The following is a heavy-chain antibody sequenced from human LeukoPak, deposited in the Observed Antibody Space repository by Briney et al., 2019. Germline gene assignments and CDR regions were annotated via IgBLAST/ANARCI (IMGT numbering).Heavy chain of an antibody. Sequence: ASVKVSCKASGYTFTSYYMHWVRQAPGQGLEWMGIINPSGGSTSYAQKFQGRVTMTRDTSTSTVYMELSSLRSEDTAVYYCARAHGRGYYDSSGYLAPSPDYWGQGTLVTVFS. CDR1: GYTFTSYY. CDR2: INPSGGST. CDR3: ARAHGRGYYDSSGYLAPSPDY. J-gene: IGHJ4*02. V-gene: IGHV1-46*01. D-gene: IGHD3-22*01.